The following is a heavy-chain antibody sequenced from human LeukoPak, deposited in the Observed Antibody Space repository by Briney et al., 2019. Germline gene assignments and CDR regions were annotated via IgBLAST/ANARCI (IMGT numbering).Heavy chain of an antibody. V-gene: IGHV3-21*01. Sequence: GGSLRLSCAASGFTFSSYSMNWVRQAPGKGLEWVSSISSSSSYIYYADSVKGRFTISRDNAKNSLYLQMNSLRAEDTAVYYCARRPGDYVLGNYFDYWGQGTLVTVSS. J-gene: IGHJ4*02. D-gene: IGHD4-17*01. CDR2: ISSSSSYI. CDR1: GFTFSSYS. CDR3: ARRPGDYVLGNYFDY.